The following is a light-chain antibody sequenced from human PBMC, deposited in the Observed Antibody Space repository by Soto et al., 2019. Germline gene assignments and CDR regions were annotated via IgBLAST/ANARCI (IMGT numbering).Light chain of an antibody. V-gene: IGKV3-20*01. J-gene: IGKJ2*01. CDR3: QQYGVPPFN. CDR2: GVS. CDR1: QAVISGY. Sequence: EIVLTQSPGALSLSPGEGATLSCRASQAVISGYLAWYQQKPGQAPRLLMYGVSSRPTGISDRFSGSGSGTEFTLTITRLEPEDFALYYCQQYGVPPFNFGQGTNLQIK.